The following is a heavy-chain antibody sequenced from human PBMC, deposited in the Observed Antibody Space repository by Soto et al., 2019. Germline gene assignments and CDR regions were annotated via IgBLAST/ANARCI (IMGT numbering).Heavy chain of an antibody. CDR2: IYYIGIT. V-gene: IGHV4-59*01. J-gene: IGHJ4*02. CDR1: GASISNYY. D-gene: IGHD3-3*01. CDR3: ATVGPILGVVSSFDY. Sequence: SETLSLTCTVSGASISNYYWGWIRQPPGKGLEYIGYIYYIGITNYNPSLKSRVTISADTSKNQFSLKMTSVTAADTAVYYCATVGPILGVVSSFDYWGQGTLVTVSS.